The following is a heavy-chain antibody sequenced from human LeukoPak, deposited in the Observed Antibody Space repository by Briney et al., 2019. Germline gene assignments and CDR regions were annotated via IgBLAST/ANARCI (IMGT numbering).Heavy chain of an antibody. CDR3: ARRETAGGALYFDY. D-gene: IGHD6-13*01. Sequence: SQTLSLTCTVSGGSISSGSYYWTWIRQPAGKRLEWIGRIHTTGSTNYSPSLKSRITISADMSKNQFSLKLSSVTAADTALYYCARRETAGGALYFDYGARGPRVTVPS. V-gene: IGHV4-61*02. CDR2: IHTTGST. J-gene: IGHJ4*02. CDR1: GGSISSGSYY.